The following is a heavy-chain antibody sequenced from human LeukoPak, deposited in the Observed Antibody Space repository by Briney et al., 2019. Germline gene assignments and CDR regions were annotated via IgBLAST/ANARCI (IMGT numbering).Heavy chain of an antibody. D-gene: IGHD2-2*01. J-gene: IGHJ4*02. Sequence: ASVKVSCKASGYTFTGYYMYWVRQAPGQGLEWMGRINPNSGGTNYAQKFQGRVTMTRDTSISTAYMQLSRLRSDDTAVYYCAREDCSSTSCYWGVDYWGQGTLVTVSS. V-gene: IGHV1-2*06. CDR3: AREDCSSTSCYWGVDY. CDR2: INPNSGGT. CDR1: GYTFTGYY.